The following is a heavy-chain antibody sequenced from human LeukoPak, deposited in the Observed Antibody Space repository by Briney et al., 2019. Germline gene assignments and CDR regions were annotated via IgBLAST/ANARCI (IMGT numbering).Heavy chain of an antibody. D-gene: IGHD3-3*01. CDR1: GYTFSDYD. CDR2: MNPNSGNT. J-gene: IGHJ5*02. CDR3: AATRAGYYDFWSGYSPPSYNWFDP. Sequence: ASVKVSCKASGYTFSDYDLNWVRQATGQGLEWMGWMNPNSGNTGYAQKFQGRVTMTRNTSISTAYMELSSLRSEDTAVYYCAATRAGYYDFWSGYSPPSYNWFDPWGQGTLVTVSS. V-gene: IGHV1-8*01.